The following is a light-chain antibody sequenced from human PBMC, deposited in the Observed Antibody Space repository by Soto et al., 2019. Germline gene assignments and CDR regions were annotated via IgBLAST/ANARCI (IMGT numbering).Light chain of an antibody. J-gene: IGKJ3*01. V-gene: IGKV1-39*01. Sequence: DIQMTQSPSSLSASVGDIVTITCRASQTINKNLNWYQQKPGQAPRLLIYSTSDFQSGVPLRFSGICSGPAFTLPIRALHPADFSPSYCQPYDHLPQTVGPGAKVDNK. CDR3: QPYDHLPQT. CDR1: QTINKN. CDR2: STS.